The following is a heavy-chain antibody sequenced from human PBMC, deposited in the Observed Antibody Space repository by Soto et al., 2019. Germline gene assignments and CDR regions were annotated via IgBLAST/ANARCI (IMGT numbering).Heavy chain of an antibody. CDR2: IYYSGST. CDR1: GGSISSGDYY. Sequence: SETLSLTCTVSGGSISSGDYYWSWIRQPPGKGLEWIGYIYYSGSTYYNPSLKSRVTISVDTSKNQFSLKLSSVTAADTAVYYCARERRFLEWLLLDYWGQGTLVTVSS. CDR3: ARERRFLEWLLLDY. V-gene: IGHV4-30-4*01. D-gene: IGHD3-3*01. J-gene: IGHJ4*02.